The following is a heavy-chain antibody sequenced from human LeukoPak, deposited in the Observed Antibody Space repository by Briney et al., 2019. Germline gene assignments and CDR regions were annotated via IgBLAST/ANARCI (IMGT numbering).Heavy chain of an antibody. J-gene: IGHJ5*02. V-gene: IGHV1-69*13. CDR2: ITPIFGTA. D-gene: IGHD2-8*01. CDR1: GGTFSSYA. Sequence: SVKVSCKASGGTFSSYAISWVRQAPGQGLEWMGGITPIFGTANYAQKFQGRVTITADESTSTAYMELSSLRSEDTAVYYCARSKYCTNGVCYLRYNWFDPWGQGTLVTVSS. CDR3: ARSKYCTNGVCYLRYNWFDP.